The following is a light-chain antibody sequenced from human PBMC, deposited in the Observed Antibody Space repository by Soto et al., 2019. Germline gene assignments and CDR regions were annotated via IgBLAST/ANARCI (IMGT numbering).Light chain of an antibody. J-gene: IGKJ2*01. Sequence: EIVLTQSPGTLSLSPGERATLSCRASQSVSSSYLAWYQQKPGQPPRLLIYGASSRATGSPDRFSGSGSGTDFNLSISRLESEDFAVYYCQQYGGSPPYTFGQGTKLEIK. CDR2: GAS. V-gene: IGKV3-20*01. CDR3: QQYGGSPPYT. CDR1: QSVSSSY.